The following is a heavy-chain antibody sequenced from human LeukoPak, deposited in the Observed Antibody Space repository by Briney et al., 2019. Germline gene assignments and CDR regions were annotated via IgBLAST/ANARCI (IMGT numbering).Heavy chain of an antibody. CDR1: GITFSSYG. Sequence: GGSLRLSCAASGITFSSYGIHLVRQAPGKGLGWGAFIRYDGSNKYYTDSVKGRFTISRDNSKNTLYLQMNSLRDEDTAVYYCARESGYHGSGFDPWGQGTLVTVSS. J-gene: IGHJ5*02. D-gene: IGHD3-10*01. CDR3: ARESGYHGSGFDP. V-gene: IGHV3-30*02. CDR2: IRYDGSNK.